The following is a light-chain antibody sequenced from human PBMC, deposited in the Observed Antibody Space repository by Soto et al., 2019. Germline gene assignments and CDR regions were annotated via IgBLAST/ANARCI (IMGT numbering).Light chain of an antibody. CDR2: EVS. CDR3: SSYAGSKNLV. J-gene: IGLJ1*01. V-gene: IGLV2-8*01. Sequence: QSALTQPPSASGSPGQSVTISCTGTSSDVGGYNYVSWYQQHPGKDPKLMIYEVSERPSGVPDRFSGSKSSNTASLTVSGLQAEDEADYYCSSYAGSKNLVFGTGTKVT. CDR1: SSDVGGYNY.